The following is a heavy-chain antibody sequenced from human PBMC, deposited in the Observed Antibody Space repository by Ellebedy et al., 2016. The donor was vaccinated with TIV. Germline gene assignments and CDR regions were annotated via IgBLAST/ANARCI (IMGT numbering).Heavy chain of an antibody. Sequence: SETLSLTXAVSGGSISSGNWWTWVRQPPGKGLEWIGEIYHSGSTNYNPSLKSRVTISVDKSKNQFSLKLSSVTAADTAVYYCAYYGSSGYLTEYFQHWGQGTLVTVSS. CDR3: AYYGSSGYLTEYFQH. CDR1: GGSISSGNW. CDR2: IYHSGST. D-gene: IGHD3-22*01. V-gene: IGHV4-4*02. J-gene: IGHJ1*01.